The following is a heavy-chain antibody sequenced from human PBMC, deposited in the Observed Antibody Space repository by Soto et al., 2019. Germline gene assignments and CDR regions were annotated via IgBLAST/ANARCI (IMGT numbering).Heavy chain of an antibody. Sequence: SETLSLTCTVSGGSISSGGYYWSWIRQHPGKGLEWFGSIYYSGSTYYTPSLQSRVAISVDTSKNQFSLKLNSVTAADTAVYYCARRTVNIRTFYSGLKTHCFDYWGQGTLVTVSS. CDR3: ARRTVNIRTFYSGLKTHCFDY. V-gene: IGHV4-39*01. D-gene: IGHD6-19*01. CDR1: GGSISSGGYY. CDR2: IYYSGST. J-gene: IGHJ4*02.